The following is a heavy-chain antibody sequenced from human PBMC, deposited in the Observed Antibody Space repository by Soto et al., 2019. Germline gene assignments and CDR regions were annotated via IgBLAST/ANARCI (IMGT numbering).Heavy chain of an antibody. Sequence: EVQLVESGGGLVKPGGSIRLSCAASGFTFTNAWMSWVRQAPGKGLEWVGRIRRKTDGETVDYASPVKVRFTISRDDSNNTLYLQMNSLKTEDTAVYFCTTALTTVTTLGYWGQGTLVTVSS. V-gene: IGHV3-15*01. CDR3: TTALTTVTTLGY. J-gene: IGHJ4*02. CDR1: GFTFTNAW. D-gene: IGHD4-17*01. CDR2: IRRKTDGETV.